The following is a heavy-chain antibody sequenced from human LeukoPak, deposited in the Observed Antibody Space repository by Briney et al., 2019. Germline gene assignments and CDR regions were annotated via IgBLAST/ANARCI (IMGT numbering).Heavy chain of an antibody. V-gene: IGHV3-20*04. D-gene: IGHD6-19*01. Sequence: GGSLRLSCAASGFTFDDYGMSWARHAPGKGLELVSGINWNGGSTGYADSVKGRFTISRDNAKNSLYLQMNSLRAEDTALYYCARDRASAVAAFADYWGQGTRVTVSS. J-gene: IGHJ4*02. CDR1: GFTFDDYG. CDR3: ARDRASAVAAFADY. CDR2: INWNGGST.